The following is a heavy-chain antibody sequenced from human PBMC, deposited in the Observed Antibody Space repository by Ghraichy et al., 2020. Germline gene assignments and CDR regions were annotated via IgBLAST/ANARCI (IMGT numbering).Heavy chain of an antibody. CDR1: GFIFSSHA. Sequence: GGSLRLSCAASGFIFSSHAMSWVRQAPGKGLEWVSGVSGPGGRTYYADSVKGRFTISRDNANQMLHVQMDSLRVEDTATYYCTRDRATMGRGGFDYWGQGTLVTV. V-gene: IGHV3-23*01. CDR2: VSGPGGRT. J-gene: IGHJ4*02. D-gene: IGHD3-10*01. CDR3: TRDRATMGRGGFDY.